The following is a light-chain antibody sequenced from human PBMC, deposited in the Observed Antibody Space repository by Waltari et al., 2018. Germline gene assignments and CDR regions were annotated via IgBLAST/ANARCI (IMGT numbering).Light chain of an antibody. Sequence: QLMLTQSPSASASLGASVKLTCTLRSGHSSYAIAWHQQQPEKGPRYLMKVNSDGSHIKGDGIPDRFSGSSSGAGRYLTISSLQSEDEADYYCQTGGFGIWVFGGGTKLTVL. V-gene: IGLV4-69*01. CDR2: VNSDGSH. CDR1: SGHSSYA. J-gene: IGLJ3*02. CDR3: QTGGFGIWV.